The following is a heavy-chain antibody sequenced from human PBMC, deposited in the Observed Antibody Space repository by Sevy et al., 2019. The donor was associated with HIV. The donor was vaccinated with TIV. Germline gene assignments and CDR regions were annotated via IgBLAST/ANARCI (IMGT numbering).Heavy chain of an antibody. V-gene: IGHV3-23*01. CDR3: AGAGVGAKGFDY. J-gene: IGHJ4*02. D-gene: IGHD1-26*01. CDR1: GIIFKSYV. CDR2: ISASGGST. Sequence: GGSLRLSCAASGIIFKSYVMSWVRQAPGKGLEWLSGISASGGSTYYADSVKGRFTISRYNFKSTLYLQMNILRAEDTAVYYCAGAGVGAKGFDYWGQGTLVTVSS.